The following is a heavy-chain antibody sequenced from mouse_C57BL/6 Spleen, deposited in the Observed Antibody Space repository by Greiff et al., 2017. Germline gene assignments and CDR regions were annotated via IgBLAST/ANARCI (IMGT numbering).Heavy chain of an antibody. D-gene: IGHD1-1*01. Sequence: QVQLQQPGAELVKPGASVKLSCKASGYTFTSYWMQWVKQRPGQGLEWIGEIDPSDSYTNYNQKFKGKATLTVDTSSSTAYMQLSSLTSEDSAVYYCARGDCSSYGKDYWGQGTTLTVSS. V-gene: IGHV1-50*01. CDR2: IDPSDSYT. CDR1: GYTFTSYW. CDR3: ARGDCSSYGKDY. J-gene: IGHJ2*01.